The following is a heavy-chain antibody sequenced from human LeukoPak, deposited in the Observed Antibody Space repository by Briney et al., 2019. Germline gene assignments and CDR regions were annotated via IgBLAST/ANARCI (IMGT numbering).Heavy chain of an antibody. V-gene: IGHV3-21*01. CDR3: ARDLNGDYCFDY. CDR1: GFTFSSYS. D-gene: IGHD4-17*01. CDR2: ISSSSSNI. Sequence: GESLTLSCAASGFTFSSYSMNWVRQAPEKGLEWVSSISSSSSNIYYPDSVKGRFTISRDNAKNCLYLQMNSLRAEDTAVYYCARDLNGDYCFDYWGQGTLVTVSS. J-gene: IGHJ4*02.